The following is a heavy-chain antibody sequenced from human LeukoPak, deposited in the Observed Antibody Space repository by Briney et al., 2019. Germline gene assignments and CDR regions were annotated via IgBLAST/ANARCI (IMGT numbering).Heavy chain of an antibody. CDR2: IYYSGST. CDR1: GGSISSSSYY. CDR3: ARENADTMVRGVIYY. V-gene: IGHV4-39*07. Sequence: SETLSLTCTVSGGSISSSSYYWGWIRQPPGKGLEWIGSIYYSGSTYYNPSLKSRVTISVDTSKNQFSLKLSSVTAADTAVYYCARENADTMVRGVIYYWGQGTLVTVSS. D-gene: IGHD3-10*01. J-gene: IGHJ4*02.